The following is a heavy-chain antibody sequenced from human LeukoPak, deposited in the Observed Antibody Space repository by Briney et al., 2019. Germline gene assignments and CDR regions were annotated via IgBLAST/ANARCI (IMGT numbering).Heavy chain of an antibody. D-gene: IGHD2-2*01. Sequence: PGGSLRLSCAASGFTFDGYGMSWVRQAPGKGLEWVAFIRYDGSNKYYADSVKGRFTISRDNSKNTLYLQMNSLRAEDTAVYYCAKDRCSSTSCYFYWGQGTLVTVSS. CDR1: GFTFDGYG. V-gene: IGHV3-30*02. J-gene: IGHJ4*02. CDR3: AKDRCSSTSCYFY. CDR2: IRYDGSNK.